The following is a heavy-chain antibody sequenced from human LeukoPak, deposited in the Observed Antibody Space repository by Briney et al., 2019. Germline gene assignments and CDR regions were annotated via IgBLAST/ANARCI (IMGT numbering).Heavy chain of an antibody. CDR2: IYNGGST. V-gene: IGHV3-53*01. J-gene: IGHJ6*02. CDR3: ARDAPSDGMDV. CDR1: GFTVSSNY. Sequence: GGSLRLSCAASGFTVSSNYMSWVRQAPGKGLEWVSVIYNGGSTYYADSVKGRFTISRDNSKNTLYLQMNSLRAEDTALYYCARDAPSDGMDVWGQGTTVTVSS.